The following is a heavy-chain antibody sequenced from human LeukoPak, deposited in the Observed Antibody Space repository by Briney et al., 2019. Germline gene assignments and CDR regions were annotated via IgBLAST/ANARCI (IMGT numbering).Heavy chain of an antibody. CDR3: ARDSRLVRGVIITLVGAFDI. D-gene: IGHD3-10*01. CDR1: GFTFSSYA. V-gene: IGHV3-23*01. CDR2: VSGSGGNT. J-gene: IGHJ3*02. Sequence: GGSLRLSCAASGFTFSSYAMSWVRQAPGKGLEWVSTVSGSGGNTSYADSVKGRFTISRDNAKNSLYLQMNSLRAEDTAVYYCARDSRLVRGVIITLVGAFDIWGQGTMVTVSS.